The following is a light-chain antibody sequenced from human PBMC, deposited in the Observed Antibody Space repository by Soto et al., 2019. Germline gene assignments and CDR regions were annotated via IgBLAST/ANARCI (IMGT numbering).Light chain of an antibody. J-gene: IGLJ1*01. CDR3: SAYTSSSTLYV. V-gene: IGLV2-14*01. CDR2: EVS. CDR1: SSDVGRYNY. Sequence: QSALTQPASVSGSPGQSIAISCTGTSSDVGRYNYVSWYQQHPGKAPKLMIYEVSNRPSGVSNRFSGYKSGNTASLTISGLQAEDESDYYCSAYTSSSTLYVFGTGTKLTVL.